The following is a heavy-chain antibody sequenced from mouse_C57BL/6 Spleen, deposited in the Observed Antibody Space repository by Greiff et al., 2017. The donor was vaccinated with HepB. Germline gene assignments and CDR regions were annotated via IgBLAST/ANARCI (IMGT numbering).Heavy chain of an antibody. Sequence: QVQLKESGAELVKPGASVKLSCKASGYTFTEYTIHWVKQRSGQGLEWIGWFYPGSGSIKYNEKFKDKATLTADKSSSTVYMELSRLTSEDSAVYCCARHEEPYDYGSSPFDNWGQGTTLTVSA. J-gene: IGHJ2*01. CDR3: ARHEEPYDYGSSPFDN. CDR1: GYTFTEYT. D-gene: IGHD1-1*01. V-gene: IGHV1-62-2*01. CDR2: FYPGSGSI.